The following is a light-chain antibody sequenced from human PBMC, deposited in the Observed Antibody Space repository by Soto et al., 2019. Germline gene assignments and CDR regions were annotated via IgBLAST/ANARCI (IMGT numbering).Light chain of an antibody. CDR3: QQTYSVPLT. CDR2: AAS. CDR1: QNIVNY. Sequence: DIQMTQSPSSLSASVGDRVTITCRASQNIVNYLSWHQRKPGKAPKLLIYAASSLQSGVPSRFSGSGSGTDFALTISSLQPEDFATFYCQQTYSVPLTFGGGTKVELK. J-gene: IGKJ4*01. V-gene: IGKV1-39*01.